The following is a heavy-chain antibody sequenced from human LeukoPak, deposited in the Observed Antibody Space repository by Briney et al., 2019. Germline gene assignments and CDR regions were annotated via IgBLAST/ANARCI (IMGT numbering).Heavy chain of an antibody. Sequence: GSLRLSCAASGFTFSSYWMTWVRQAPGKGLEWVANIKQDGSKKNYVDSVKGRFTISRDNSKNTLYLQMNSLRTEDTAVYYCAQEGIAVPHLTRGYFNLWGRGSLVTVSS. CDR3: AQEGIAVPHLTRGYFNL. CDR1: GFTFSSYW. V-gene: IGHV3-7*01. D-gene: IGHD6-13*01. J-gene: IGHJ2*01. CDR2: IKQDGSKK.